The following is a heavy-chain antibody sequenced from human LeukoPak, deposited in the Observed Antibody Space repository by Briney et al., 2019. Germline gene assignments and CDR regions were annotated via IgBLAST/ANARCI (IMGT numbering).Heavy chain of an antibody. CDR3: ARHTKAAAAQLDY. Sequence: SETLSLTCAVYGGSFSGYYWSWIRQPPGKGLEWIGETNHSGSTNYNPSLKSRVTISVDTSKNQFSLKLSSVTAADTAVYYCARHTKAAAAQLDYWGQGTLVTVSS. V-gene: IGHV4-34*01. CDR2: TNHSGST. D-gene: IGHD6-13*01. CDR1: GGSFSGYY. J-gene: IGHJ4*02.